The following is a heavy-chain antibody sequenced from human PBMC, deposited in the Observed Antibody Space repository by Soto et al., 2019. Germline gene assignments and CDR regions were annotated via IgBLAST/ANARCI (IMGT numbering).Heavy chain of an antibody. V-gene: IGHV3-30-3*01. D-gene: IGHD1-26*01. CDR3: ARDLREWSQDSGAFDI. CDR1: GFTFSSSA. Sequence: LRLSCAASGFTFSSSAMHWVRQAPGKGLEWVAVISYDGSNKYYADSVKGRFTISRDNSKNTLYLQMNSLRAEDTAVYYCARDLREWSQDSGAFDIWGQGTMVTVSS. J-gene: IGHJ3*02. CDR2: ISYDGSNK.